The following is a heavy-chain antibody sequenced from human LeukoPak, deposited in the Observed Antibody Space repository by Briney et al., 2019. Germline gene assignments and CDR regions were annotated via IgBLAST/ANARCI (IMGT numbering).Heavy chain of an antibody. J-gene: IGHJ4*02. CDR3: ARYSSGLDC. D-gene: IGHD6-19*01. V-gene: IGHV3-7*01. CDR2: IIQDGSAK. Sequence: GGSLRLSCVASGFTFTNYWMSWVRQAPGKGLEWVANIIQDGSAKYYVDSVKGRFTISRDNAKTSLYLQMNSLRADDTAVYYCARYSSGLDCWGQGTLVTVSS. CDR1: GFTFTNYW.